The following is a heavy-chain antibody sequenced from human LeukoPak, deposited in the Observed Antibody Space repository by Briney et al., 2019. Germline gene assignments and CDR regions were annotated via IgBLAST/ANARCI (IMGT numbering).Heavy chain of an antibody. CDR2: ICYSGST. Sequence: SETLSLTCTVSGGSISSSSYYWGWIRQPPGKGLEWIGSICYSGSTYYNPSLKSRVTISVDTSKNQFSLKLSSVTAADTAVYYCARHDDLRYYFDYWGQGTLVTVSS. J-gene: IGHJ4*02. CDR1: GGSISSSSYY. V-gene: IGHV4-39*01. CDR3: ARHDDLRYYFDY.